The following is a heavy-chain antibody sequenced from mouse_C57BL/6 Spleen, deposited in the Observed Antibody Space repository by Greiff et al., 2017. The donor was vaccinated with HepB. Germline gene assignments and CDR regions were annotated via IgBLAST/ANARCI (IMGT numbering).Heavy chain of an antibody. J-gene: IGHJ2*01. Sequence: EVKLVESGPGLVKPSQSLSLTCSVTGYSITSGYYWNWIRQFPGNKLEWMGYISYDGSNNYNPSLKNRISITRDTSKNQFFLKLNSVTTEDTATYYCARGATVVGRDYWGQGTTLTVSS. D-gene: IGHD1-1*01. CDR3: ARGATVVGRDY. V-gene: IGHV3-6*01. CDR2: ISYDGSN. CDR1: GYSITSGYY.